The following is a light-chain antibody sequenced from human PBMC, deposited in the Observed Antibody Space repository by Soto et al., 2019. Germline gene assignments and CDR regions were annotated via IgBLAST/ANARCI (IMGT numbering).Light chain of an antibody. CDR2: EVS. V-gene: IGLV2-14*03. CDR3: SSYTSSSTRV. J-gene: IGLJ1*01. Sequence: QSALTQPASVSGSPGQSITISCTGTSSDVGAYDFVSWYQQHPDKDRKLMIYEVSNRPSGVSNRFSGSKSVNTATLTISGLQAEDEADYYCSSYTSSSTRVFGTGTKLTVL. CDR1: SSDVGAYDF.